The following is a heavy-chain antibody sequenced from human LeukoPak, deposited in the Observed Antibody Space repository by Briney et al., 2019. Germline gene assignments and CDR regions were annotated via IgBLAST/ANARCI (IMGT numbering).Heavy chain of an antibody. CDR3: ARGPGEIIYYYYYMAV. D-gene: IGHD3-10*01. V-gene: IGHV1-8*01. Sequence: ASVKVSCKATGYTFTSCDITWVRPATGQGLEWMGWMNPNSGNTGYAQKFQGRVTMTRNTSISTAYMELSSLRSEDTAVYYCARGPGEIIYYYYYMAVLGQGSTVTVCS. CDR1: GYTFTSCD. CDR2: MNPNSGNT. J-gene: IGHJ6*03.